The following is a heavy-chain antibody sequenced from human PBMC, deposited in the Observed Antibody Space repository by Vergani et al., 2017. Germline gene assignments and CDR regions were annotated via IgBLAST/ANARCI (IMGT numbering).Heavy chain of an antibody. V-gene: IGHV4-39*01. J-gene: IGHJ4*02. CDR2: IYYSGST. CDR1: GGSISSSSYY. CDR3: ARRKMGSHLVGPTDIDY. D-gene: IGHD3-16*02. Sequence: QLQLQESGPGLVKPSETLSLTCTVSGGSISSSSYYWGWIRQPPGKGLEWIGSIYYSGSTYYNPSLTSRVTISVDTSKNQFSLKLSSVTAADTAVYYCARRKMGSHLVGPTDIDYWGQGTLVTVSS.